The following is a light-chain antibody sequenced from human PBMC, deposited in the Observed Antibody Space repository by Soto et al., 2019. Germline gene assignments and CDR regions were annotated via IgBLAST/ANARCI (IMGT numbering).Light chain of an antibody. CDR1: SPNIGSNS. J-gene: IGLJ1*01. Sequence: QSVLTKPHSASRTPGQRVTISCSGSSPNIGSNSVNWYQQVPGTAPILLIYSNNQRPSGVPYRLSGSKSGTSASLAIGGLLSEDEADYYCASWDDSLNAYVFGGGTKVTVL. V-gene: IGLV1-44*01. CDR3: ASWDDSLNAYV. CDR2: SNN.